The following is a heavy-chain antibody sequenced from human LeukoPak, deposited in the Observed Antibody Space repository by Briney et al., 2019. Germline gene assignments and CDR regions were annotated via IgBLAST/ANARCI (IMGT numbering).Heavy chain of an antibody. CDR1: GFTFSAYA. CDR3: ARDLHCYAAMDV. V-gene: IGHV3-23*01. J-gene: IGHJ6*02. Sequence: GGSLRLSCEASGFTFSAYAMTWVRQAPGKGLEWVSSIGSDNKPHYSESVKGRFAISRDNSKNTLFLQLNSLRAEDTALYYCARDLHCYAAMDVWGQGTTVTVSS. D-gene: IGHD2-2*01. CDR2: IGSDNKP.